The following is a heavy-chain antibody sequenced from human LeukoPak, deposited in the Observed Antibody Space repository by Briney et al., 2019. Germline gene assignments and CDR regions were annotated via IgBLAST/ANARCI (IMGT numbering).Heavy chain of an antibody. V-gene: IGHV4-30-2*06. CDR1: GGSISSDSYS. Sequence: SETLSLTCAVSGGSISSDSYSWTWIRQSPTKGLEWIGYVYHSGSAYYNPSFESRVTMSADRSKNQFSLKLSSATAADTAVYYCARVHYDVLTGYLGGMDVWGKGTTVTVSS. CDR2: VYHSGSA. J-gene: IGHJ6*04. CDR3: ARVHYDVLTGYLGGMDV. D-gene: IGHD3-9*01.